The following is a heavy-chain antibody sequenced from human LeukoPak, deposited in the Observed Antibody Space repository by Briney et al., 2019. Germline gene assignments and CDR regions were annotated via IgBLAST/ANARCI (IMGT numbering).Heavy chain of an antibody. Sequence: SETLSLTCTVSGGSISSYYWSWIRQPPGKGLEWIGYIYHSGSTNYNPSLKSRVTISVDKSKNQFSLKLSSVAAADTAVYYCARMAICGGDCSMGLFDYWGQGTLVTVSS. D-gene: IGHD2-21*01. CDR3: ARMAICGGDCSMGLFDY. CDR1: GGSISSYY. V-gene: IGHV4-59*01. J-gene: IGHJ4*02. CDR2: IYHSGST.